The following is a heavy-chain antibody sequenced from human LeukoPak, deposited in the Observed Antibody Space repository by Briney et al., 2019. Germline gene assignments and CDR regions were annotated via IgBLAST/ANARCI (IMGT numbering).Heavy chain of an antibody. CDR3: ARDRERYRNYYYSMDV. Sequence: ASVKVSCKASGYTFTAYYMHWVRQAPGQGLEWMGWINPNSGGTNYAQKFQGRVTMTRDTSISTAYMELSGLISEDTAVYYCARDRERYRNYYYSMDVWGKGTTVTVSS. CDR1: GYTFTAYY. CDR2: INPNSGGT. J-gene: IGHJ6*03. V-gene: IGHV1-2*02. D-gene: IGHD2-15*01.